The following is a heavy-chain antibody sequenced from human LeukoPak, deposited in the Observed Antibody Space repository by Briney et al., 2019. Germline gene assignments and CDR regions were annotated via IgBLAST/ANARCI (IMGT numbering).Heavy chain of an antibody. J-gene: IGHJ4*02. CDR2: IKQDGSEK. Sequence: GGSLRLSCAASGFTFSSYSMNWVRQAPGKGLEWVANIKQDGSEKYYVDSVKGRFTISRDNAKNSLYLQMNSLRAEDTAVYYCARDRRYTYWGQGTLVTVSS. D-gene: IGHD3-16*02. CDR1: GFTFSSYS. CDR3: ARDRRYTY. V-gene: IGHV3-7*01.